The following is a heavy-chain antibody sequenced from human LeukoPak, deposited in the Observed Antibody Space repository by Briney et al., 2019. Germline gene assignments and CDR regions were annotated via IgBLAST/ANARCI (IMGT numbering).Heavy chain of an antibody. D-gene: IGHD1-26*01. Sequence: GGTLRLSCAASGFTFSSYEMNWVRQAPGKGLEWVSYISSSGTTIYYADSVKGRFTISRDNAKNSLYLQMNSLRAEDTAVYYCARRRDSGSLQHFDYWGQGTLVTVSS. CDR2: ISSSGTTI. CDR3: ARRRDSGSLQHFDY. V-gene: IGHV3-48*03. CDR1: GFTFSSYE. J-gene: IGHJ4*02.